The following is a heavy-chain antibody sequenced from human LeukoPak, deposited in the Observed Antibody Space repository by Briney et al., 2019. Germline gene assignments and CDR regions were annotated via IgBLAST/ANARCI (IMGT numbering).Heavy chain of an antibody. CDR1: GYTFTGYY. D-gene: IGHD4-17*01. CDR3: ARAGYGDFPYYFDY. CDR2: INPNSGGT. J-gene: IGHJ4*02. V-gene: IGHV1-2*02. Sequence: GASVKVSCKASGYTFTGYYMHWVRQAPGQGLEWMGWINPNSGGTNYAQKFQGRVTMTRDTSISTAYVELSRLRSDDTAVYYCARAGYGDFPYYFDYWGQGTLVTVSS.